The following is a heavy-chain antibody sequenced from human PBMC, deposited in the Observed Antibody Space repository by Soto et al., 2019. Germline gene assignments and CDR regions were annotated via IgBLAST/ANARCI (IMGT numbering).Heavy chain of an antibody. CDR1: GGSISSSSYY. Sequence: PSETLSLTCTVSGGSISSSSYYWGWIRQPPGKGLEWIGSIYYSGSTYYNPSLKSRVTISVDTSKNQFSLKLSSVTAADTAVYYCAREYNWNVDVNWFDPWGQGTLVTVSS. CDR3: AREYNWNVDVNWFDP. J-gene: IGHJ5*02. D-gene: IGHD1-1*01. V-gene: IGHV4-39*02. CDR2: IYYSGST.